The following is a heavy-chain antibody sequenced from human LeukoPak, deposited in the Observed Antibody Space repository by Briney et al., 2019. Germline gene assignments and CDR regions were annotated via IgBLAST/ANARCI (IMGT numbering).Heavy chain of an antibody. CDR2: INNDGRST. CDR3: ARDVGSSGRWGVVGY. J-gene: IGHJ4*02. CDR1: GFTLSSYW. D-gene: IGHD6-19*01. V-gene: IGHV3-74*01. Sequence: GGPLRLSCAASGFTLSSYWMHWVRQAPGKGLVWVSRINNDGRSTSYADSAKGRFTISRDNAKNTLYLQMNSLRAEDTAVYYCARDVGSSGRWGVVGYWGQGTLVTVSS.